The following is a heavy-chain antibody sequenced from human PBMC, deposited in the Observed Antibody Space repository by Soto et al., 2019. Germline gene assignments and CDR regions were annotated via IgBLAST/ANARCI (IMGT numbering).Heavy chain of an antibody. V-gene: IGHV4-31*03. CDR3: ARGPEGCSSTACYVFDY. CDR2: INYSGRT. Sequence: SETLSLTCTVSGDSISSGSYYWSWIRQHPGKGLEWIAYINYSGRTFFNPSLESRVTISVDTSQNQFSLKVSSVTVADTAVYYCARGPEGCSSTACYVFDYWGQGTLVTVSS. CDR1: GDSISSGSYY. D-gene: IGHD2-2*01. J-gene: IGHJ4*02.